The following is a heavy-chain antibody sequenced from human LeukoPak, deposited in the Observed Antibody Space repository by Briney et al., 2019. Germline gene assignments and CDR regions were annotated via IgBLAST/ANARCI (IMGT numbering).Heavy chain of an antibody. CDR1: GFTFSSYA. J-gene: IGHJ4*02. CDR3: ARDLGIIVPAAQGADY. CDR2: ISYDGSNK. Sequence: HPGGSLRLSCAASGFTFSSYAMHWVRQAPGKGLEWVAVISYDGSNKYYADSVKGRFTISRDNSKNTLYLQMNSLRAEDTAVYYCARDLGIIVPAAQGADYWGQGTLVTVSS. V-gene: IGHV3-30-3*01. D-gene: IGHD2-2*01.